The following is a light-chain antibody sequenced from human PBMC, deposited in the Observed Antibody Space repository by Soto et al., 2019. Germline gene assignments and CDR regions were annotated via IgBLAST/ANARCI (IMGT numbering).Light chain of an antibody. CDR1: SSDVGNYNY. J-gene: IGLJ2*01. CDR3: SPYTSTSNVI. CDR2: DVS. V-gene: IGLV2-14*01. Sequence: QSVLTQPASVSGSLGQSITISCTGTSSDVGNYNYVSWYQQHPDKAPKLMIFDVSNRPSGISNRFSGSKSGNTASLTISGLQAEDEADYFCSPYTSTSNVIFGGGTKVTVL.